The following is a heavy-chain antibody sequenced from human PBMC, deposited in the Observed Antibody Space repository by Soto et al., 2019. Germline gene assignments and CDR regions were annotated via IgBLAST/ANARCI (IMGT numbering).Heavy chain of an antibody. J-gene: IGHJ2*01. CDR1: GGSISSGDYY. CDR3: ARDTFGTPRQGYWYFDL. CDR2: IYYSGST. D-gene: IGHD3-16*01. V-gene: IGHV4-30-4*01. Sequence: QVQLQESGPGLVKPSQTLSLTCTVSGGSISSGDYYWSWIRQPPGKGLEWIGYIYYSGSTYYNPSRKSRVTISVDTSKNQFSLKLSSVTAADTAVYYCARDTFGTPRQGYWYFDLWGRGTLVTVSS.